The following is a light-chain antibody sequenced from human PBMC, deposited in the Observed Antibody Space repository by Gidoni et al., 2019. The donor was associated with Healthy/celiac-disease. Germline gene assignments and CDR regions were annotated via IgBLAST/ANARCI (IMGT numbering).Light chain of an antibody. CDR1: EDIRTY. CDR2: AAS. Sequence: DIRMTQSPASLSAFVGDRVTITCRASEDIRTYLHWYQQKPGKLPNLLIYAASTLHSGVPSRFCGSGSGTHFPLTITVLQPEDCATYYCQQSDSIPRTFGPGTKVDLK. J-gene: IGKJ2*01. V-gene: IGKV1-39*01. CDR3: QQSDSIPRT.